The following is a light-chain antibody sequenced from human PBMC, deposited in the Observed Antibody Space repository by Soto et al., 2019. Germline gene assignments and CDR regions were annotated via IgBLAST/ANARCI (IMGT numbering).Light chain of an antibody. Sequence: DIQMTQSASTLSASVGDRITITCRASQSVSIWVAWYQQTPGKAPKILIFDASRLESGVPSRFSGSGSGTEFTLTINSLQPDDFATYYCQQYNGYSTWTFGQGTRVEVK. CDR1: QSVSIW. CDR3: QQYNGYSTWT. J-gene: IGKJ1*01. CDR2: DAS. V-gene: IGKV1-5*01.